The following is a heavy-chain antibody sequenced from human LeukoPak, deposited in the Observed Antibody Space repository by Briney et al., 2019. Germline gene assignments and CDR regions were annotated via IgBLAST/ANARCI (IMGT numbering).Heavy chain of an antibody. CDR1: GFTFSSYA. CDR2: ISGSGGST. CDR3: AKPPVGGAEFVY. J-gene: IGHJ4*02. Sequence: GGSLRLSCAASGFTFSSYAMSWVRQAPGKWLEWVSSISGSGGSTYYADSVKGRFTISRDNSKNTLYLQMNSLRAEDTAVYICAKPPVGGAEFVYWGQGALVIVSS. D-gene: IGHD2-15*01. V-gene: IGHV3-23*01.